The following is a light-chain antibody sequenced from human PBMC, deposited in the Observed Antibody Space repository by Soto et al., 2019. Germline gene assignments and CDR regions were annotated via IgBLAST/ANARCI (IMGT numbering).Light chain of an antibody. V-gene: IGKV3-20*01. CDR2: AAS. Sequence: EIVLTQSPGTLSLSPGDIATLSFSASQNLGSGYLAWYQQKPGQAPRILIYAASSRATGIPDRFSGSGSGTDFSLTISRLEPEDFAVYYCQQYDTSPRTFGQGTKVDIK. CDR1: QNLGSGY. CDR3: QQYDTSPRT. J-gene: IGKJ1*01.